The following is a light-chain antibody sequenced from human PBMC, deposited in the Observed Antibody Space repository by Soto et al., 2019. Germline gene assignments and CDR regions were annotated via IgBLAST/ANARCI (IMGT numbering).Light chain of an antibody. J-gene: IGKJ4*01. V-gene: IGKV1-39*01. CDR3: QQGYSNTPYT. Sequence: DIRMTQSPSSLSAFVGDRVTITCRASQSIRNYLNWYQQKPGKAPTLLIFAASSLETGVPSRFSGTGSGTDFTLTISSLQPEDFATYYCQQGYSNTPYTFGGGTKVDIK. CDR1: QSIRNY. CDR2: AAS.